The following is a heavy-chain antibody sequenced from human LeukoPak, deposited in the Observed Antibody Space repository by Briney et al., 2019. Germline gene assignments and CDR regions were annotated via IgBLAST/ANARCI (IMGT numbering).Heavy chain of an antibody. V-gene: IGHV3-33*01. CDR1: GFTFSNYG. CDR2: IWYDGSNK. D-gene: IGHD3-10*01. CDR3: ARAAQGFGGNLASFDY. J-gene: IGHJ4*02. Sequence: SGRSLRLSCAASGFTFSNYGMHWVRQAPGKGLEWVAVIWYDGSNKYYADSVKGRFTISRDNSKNTLYLQMNSLRAEDTAVYYCARAAQGFGGNLASFDYWGQGTLVTVSS.